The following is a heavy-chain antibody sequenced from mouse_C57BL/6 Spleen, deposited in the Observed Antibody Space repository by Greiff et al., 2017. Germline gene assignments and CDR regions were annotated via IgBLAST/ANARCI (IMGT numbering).Heavy chain of an antibody. V-gene: IGHV1-69*01. CDR1: GYTFTSYW. CDR2: IDPSDSYT. D-gene: IGHD1-1*01. Sequence: QVQLQQPGAELVMPGASVKLSCKASGYTFTSYWMHWVKQRPGQGLEWIGEIDPSDSYTNYNQKFKGKSTLTVDKSSSTAYMQLSSLTSEDSAVYYCAVGITTVVATDYAMCYWGQGTSVTVST. J-gene: IGHJ4*01. CDR3: AVGITTVVATDYAMCY.